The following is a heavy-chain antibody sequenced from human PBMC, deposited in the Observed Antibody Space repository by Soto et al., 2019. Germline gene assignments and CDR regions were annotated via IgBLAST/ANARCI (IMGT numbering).Heavy chain of an antibody. D-gene: IGHD5-12*01. CDR1: GGSISSYY. Sequence: LSLTCTVSGGSISSYYWSWIRQPPGKGLEWIGYIYYSGSTNYNPSLKSRVTISVDTSKNQFSLKLSSVTAADTAVYYCARGGYSGYDPLYYYGMDVWGQGTTVTVS. J-gene: IGHJ6*02. CDR3: ARGGYSGYDPLYYYGMDV. V-gene: IGHV4-59*01. CDR2: IYYSGST.